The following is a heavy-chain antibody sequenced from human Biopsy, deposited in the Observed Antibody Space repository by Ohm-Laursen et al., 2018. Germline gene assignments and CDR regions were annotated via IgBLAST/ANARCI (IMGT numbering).Heavy chain of an antibody. CDR1: GYTFTSYD. Sequence: GASVKVSCKASGYTFTSYDISWVRQAPGQGLEWMGWISPYNDKTSYPPELQDRVTMTADTSTNTTHMELRSLRSDDTAVYYCARVFCTSTTCYGLLDNWGQGTVVTVSS. CDR3: ARVFCTSTTCYGLLDN. D-gene: IGHD2/OR15-2a*01. V-gene: IGHV1-18*01. CDR2: ISPYNDKT. J-gene: IGHJ4*02.